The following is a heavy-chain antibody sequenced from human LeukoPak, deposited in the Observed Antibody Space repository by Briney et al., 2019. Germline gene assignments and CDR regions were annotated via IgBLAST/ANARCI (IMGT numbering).Heavy chain of an antibody. CDR1: GFIFSSYT. CDR2: ITGSSSTI. CDR3: AGTTSGYELDFDY. Sequence: GGSLRLSCEASGFIFSSYTMSWVRQAPGKGLEWVSYITGSSSTIYYADSVKGRFTISRDNSKNTLYLQMNSLRAEDTAVYYCAGTTSGYELDFDYWAREPWSPSPQ. V-gene: IGHV3-48*01. J-gene: IGHJ4*02. D-gene: IGHD5-12*01.